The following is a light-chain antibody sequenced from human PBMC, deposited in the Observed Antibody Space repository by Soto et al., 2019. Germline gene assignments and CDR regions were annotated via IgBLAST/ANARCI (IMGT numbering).Light chain of an antibody. J-gene: IGLJ2*01. CDR3: QSYDSDDYVV. V-gene: IGLV6-57*04. CDR1: GGSLAGNS. Sequence: NFMLTQPHSVSQCPGKTVTISCTRSGGSLAGNSVQWYQQRPGSAPTTVIFGGNQRPSGISDRFSASIDSSSNSASLTISVLQTEDEADYYCQSYDSDDYVVFGGGTKLTVL. CDR2: GGN.